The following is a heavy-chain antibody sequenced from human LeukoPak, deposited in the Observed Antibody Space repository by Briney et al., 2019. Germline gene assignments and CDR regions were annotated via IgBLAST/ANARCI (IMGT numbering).Heavy chain of an antibody. CDR1: GFTFDDYA. Sequence: GGSLRLSCAASGFTFDDYAMHWVRQAPGKGLEWVSGISWNSGSIGYADSVKGRFTISRDNAKNSLYLQMNSLRAEDMALYYCAKVRGAVGGAFDIWGQGTMVSVSS. CDR2: ISWNSGSI. V-gene: IGHV3-9*03. J-gene: IGHJ3*02. CDR3: AKVRGAVGGAFDI. D-gene: IGHD6-19*01.